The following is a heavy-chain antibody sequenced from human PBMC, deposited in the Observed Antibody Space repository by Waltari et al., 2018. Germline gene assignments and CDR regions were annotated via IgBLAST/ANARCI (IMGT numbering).Heavy chain of an antibody. CDR1: GFPFSSYA. V-gene: IGHV3-23*01. J-gene: IGHJ4*02. Sequence: EVQLLVSGGGLVLPGGSLRLSCPASGFPFSSYAMRWVRQAPGKGLEWVSAISVGGGSTNYADSVKGRFTISRDISKNTLYLQMNNLRVEDTAVYYCVRGGWLDSWGQGTLVIVSS. CDR3: VRGGWLDS. CDR2: ISVGGGST. D-gene: IGHD2-15*01.